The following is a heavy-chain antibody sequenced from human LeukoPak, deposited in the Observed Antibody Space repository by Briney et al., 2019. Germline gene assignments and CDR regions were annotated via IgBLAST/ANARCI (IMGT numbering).Heavy chain of an antibody. CDR1: GFTFDDYA. J-gene: IGHJ4*02. Sequence: GRSLRLSCAASGFTFDDYAMHWVRQAPGKGLEWVSAISGSGGSTYYADSVKGRFTISRDNSKNTLYLQMNSLRAEDTAVYYCAKGVSSDSSGYPMGYWGQGTLVTVSS. CDR2: ISGSGGST. CDR3: AKGVSSDSSGYPMGY. D-gene: IGHD3-22*01. V-gene: IGHV3-23*01.